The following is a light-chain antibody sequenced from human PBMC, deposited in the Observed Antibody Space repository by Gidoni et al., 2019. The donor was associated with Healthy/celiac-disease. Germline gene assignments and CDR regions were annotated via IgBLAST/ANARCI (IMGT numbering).Light chain of an antibody. Sequence: IRMTHSPSSFSASTGDRVTITCRASQGISSYLAWYQQKPGKAPKLLIYAASTLQSGVPSRFSGSGYGTDFTITISCLQSEDFATYYCQQYYSYTRLTFGGGTKVEIK. J-gene: IGKJ4*01. CDR3: QQYYSYTRLT. CDR2: AAS. CDR1: QGISSY. V-gene: IGKV1-8*01.